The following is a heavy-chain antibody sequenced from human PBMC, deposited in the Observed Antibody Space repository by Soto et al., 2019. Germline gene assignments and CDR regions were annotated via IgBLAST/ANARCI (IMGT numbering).Heavy chain of an antibody. CDR1: GYTFTSYW. Sequence: GEALKISCKGSGYTFTSYWISWVRQMPGEGLEWMGAIYPGDSDTRYSPSFQGQVTISADKSISTAYMQWSSLQASDSAIYYCARSAGNPRRFSAYWGQGTVVTVSS. V-gene: IGHV5-51*01. D-gene: IGHD2-15*01. J-gene: IGHJ4*02. CDR3: ARSAGNPRRFSAY. CDR2: IYPGDSDT.